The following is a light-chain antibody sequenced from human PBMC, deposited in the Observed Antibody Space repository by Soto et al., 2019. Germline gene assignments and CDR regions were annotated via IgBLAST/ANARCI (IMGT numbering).Light chain of an antibody. J-gene: IGLJ1*01. Sequence: QSVLTQPASVSGSPGQSITISCTGTSRDVGIYNLVSWYQLHPGKVPKLIMYEDTKRPSGISSRFSGSESGITAFLTISGLQAEDEADYYCCSYAGSSTYVFGTGTKVTVL. CDR3: CSYAGSSTYV. CDR2: EDT. CDR1: SRDVGIYNL. V-gene: IGLV2-23*01.